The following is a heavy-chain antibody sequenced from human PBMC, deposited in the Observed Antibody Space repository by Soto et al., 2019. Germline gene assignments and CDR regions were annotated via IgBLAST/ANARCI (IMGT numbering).Heavy chain of an antibody. V-gene: IGHV6-1*01. Sequence: SQTLSLTCAISGDSVSSNSAAWNWIRQSPSRGFEWLGRTYYRSKWYNDYAVSVKSRITINPDTSKNQFSLQLNSVTPEDTAVYYCARGDSSWYKGENWFDPWGQGTLVTVSS. CDR1: GDSVSSNSAA. CDR2: TYYRSKWYN. CDR3: ARGDSSWYKGENWFDP. D-gene: IGHD6-13*01. J-gene: IGHJ5*02.